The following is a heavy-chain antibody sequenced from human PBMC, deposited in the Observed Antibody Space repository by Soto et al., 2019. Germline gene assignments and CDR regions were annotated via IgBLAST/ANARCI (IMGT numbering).Heavy chain of an antibody. V-gene: IGHV4-34*01. D-gene: IGHD1-1*01. CDR3: ARVERGTATTVVDAFDI. CDR2: MSHSGGN. CDR1: GGFVSSGSYY. Sequence: QVQLQQWGAGLLKPSETLSLTCAVYGGFVSSGSYYWSWIRQPPGKGLEWIGEMSHSGGNHFNPYLKGRVTISVDTSKNQFSLKMSSVTAADTALYYCARVERGTATTVVDAFDIWGPGTMVTVSS. J-gene: IGHJ3*02.